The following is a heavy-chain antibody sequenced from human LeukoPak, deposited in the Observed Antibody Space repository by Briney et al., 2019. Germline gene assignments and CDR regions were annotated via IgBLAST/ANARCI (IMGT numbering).Heavy chain of an antibody. CDR2: ISGSGGST. J-gene: IGHJ4*02. D-gene: IGHD3-22*01. V-gene: IGHV3-23*01. CDR1: RFRFSTFP. CDR3: AKDLEVAMIVGYFDY. Sequence: PGRSLRLSCAASRFRFSTFPMGWVRQAPGKGLEWVSAISGSGGSTYYADSVKGRFTISRDNSKNTLYLQMNSLRAEDTAVYYCAKDLEVAMIVGYFDYWGQGTLVTVSS.